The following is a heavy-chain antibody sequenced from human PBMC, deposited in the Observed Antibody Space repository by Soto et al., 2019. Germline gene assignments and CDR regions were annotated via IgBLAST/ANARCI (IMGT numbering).Heavy chain of an antibody. CDR1: GGSISSGDYY. V-gene: IGHV4-30-4*01. CDR2: IYYSGST. J-gene: IGHJ5*02. D-gene: IGHD3-22*01. Sequence: PSETLSLTCTVSGGSISSGDYYWIWIRQPPGKGLEWIGYIYYSGSTYYNPSLKSRVTISVDTSKNQFSLKLSSVIAADTAVYYCARVRDDSSGYFNWFDPWGQGTLVTVSS. CDR3: ARVRDDSSGYFNWFDP.